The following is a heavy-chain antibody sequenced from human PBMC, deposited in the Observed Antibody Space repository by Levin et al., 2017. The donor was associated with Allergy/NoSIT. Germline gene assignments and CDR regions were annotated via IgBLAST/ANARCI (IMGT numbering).Heavy chain of an antibody. Sequence: PGESLKISCAASGFTVSSNFMSWVRQAPGKGLEWVSVIFSGGSTYYADSVKGRFTISRDNSKKTLYLQMNSLRAEDTAVYHCALSSGWYGDAFDFWGQGTMVTVSS. V-gene: IGHV3-53*01. J-gene: IGHJ3*01. CDR3: ALSSGWYGDAFDF. D-gene: IGHD6-19*01. CDR2: IFSGGST. CDR1: GFTVSSNF.